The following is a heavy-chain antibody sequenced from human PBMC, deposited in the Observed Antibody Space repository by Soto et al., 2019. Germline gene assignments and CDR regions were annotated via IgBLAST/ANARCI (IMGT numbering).Heavy chain of an antibody. D-gene: IGHD3-3*01. CDR3: ARDLSSITIFGVDNYGMDF. V-gene: IGHV3-30-3*01. CDR2: ISYDGSNK. CDR1: GFTFSSYA. J-gene: IGHJ6*02. Sequence: GGSLRLSCAASGFTFSSYAMHWVRQAPGKGLEWVAVISYDGSNKYYADSVKGRFTISRDNSKNTLYLQMNSLRAEDTAVYYCARDLSSITIFGVDNYGMDFWGQGTTVTVSS.